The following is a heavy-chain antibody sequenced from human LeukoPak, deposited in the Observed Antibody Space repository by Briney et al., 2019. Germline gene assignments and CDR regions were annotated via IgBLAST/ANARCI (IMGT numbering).Heavy chain of an antibody. CDR1: GGSISSGGYY. V-gene: IGHV4-30-2*01. CDR2: IYHSGST. J-gene: IGHJ3*02. Sequence: PSQTLSLTCTVSGGSISSGGYYWSWIRQPPGKGQEWIGYIYHSGSTYYNPSLKSRVTISVDRSKNQFSLKLSSVTAADTAVYYCARGGIAGNTPTDAFDIWGQGTMVTVSS. D-gene: IGHD2-15*01. CDR3: ARGGIAGNTPTDAFDI.